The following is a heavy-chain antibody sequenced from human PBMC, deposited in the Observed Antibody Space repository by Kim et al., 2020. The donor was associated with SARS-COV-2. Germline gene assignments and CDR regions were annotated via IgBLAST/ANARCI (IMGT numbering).Heavy chain of an antibody. Sequence: GGSLRLSCAASGFTFDDYAMHWVRQAPGKGLEWVSGISWNSGSIGYADSVKGRFTISRDNAKNSLYLQMNSLRAGDTALYYCAKDVGSGSKGHLYPDYWG. D-gene: IGHD3-10*01. V-gene: IGHV3-9*01. CDR3: AKDVGSGSKGHLYPDY. CDR1: GFTFDDYA. CDR2: ISWNSGSI. J-gene: IGHJ4*01.